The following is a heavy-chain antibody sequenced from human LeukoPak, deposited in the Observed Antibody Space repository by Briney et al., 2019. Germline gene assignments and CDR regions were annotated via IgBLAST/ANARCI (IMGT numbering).Heavy chain of an antibody. Sequence: SETLSLTCTVSGGSISSYYWSRIRQPPGKGLEWIGYIYYSGSTNYNPSLKSRVTISVDTSKNQFSLKLSSVTAADTAVYYCARGDSGSYWRGCFDPWGQGTLVTVSS. J-gene: IGHJ5*02. V-gene: IGHV4-59*01. CDR2: IYYSGST. CDR1: GGSISSYY. CDR3: ARGDSGSYWRGCFDP. D-gene: IGHD1-26*01.